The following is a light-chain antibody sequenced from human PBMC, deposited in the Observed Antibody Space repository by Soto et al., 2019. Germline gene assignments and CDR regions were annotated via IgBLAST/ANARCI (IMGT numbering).Light chain of an antibody. CDR2: ASS. Sequence: SHMTHCPNSLSASVGDRVTITCRASQTISNYLNWYQQQPGKAPKVLIYASSSLQSGVPARFSGSGSGTDFTLTISSLEPEDFAVYYCQQHFNGLITFCQVTRLEIK. J-gene: IGKJ5*01. V-gene: IGKV1-39*01. CDR3: QQHFNGLIT. CDR1: QTISNY.